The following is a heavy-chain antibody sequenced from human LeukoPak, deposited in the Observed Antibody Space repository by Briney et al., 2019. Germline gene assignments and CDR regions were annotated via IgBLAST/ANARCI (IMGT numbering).Heavy chain of an antibody. CDR3: ARAGKRGYDILTGYYAY. CDR1: GFTFSSYA. CDR2: ISSNGGST. J-gene: IGHJ4*02. D-gene: IGHD3-9*01. Sequence: GGSLRLSCAASGFTFSSYAMHWVRQAPGKGLEYVSAISSNGGSTYYANSVKGRFTISRDNSKNTLYLQMGSLRAEDMAVYYCARAGKRGYDILTGYYAYWGQGTQVTVSS. V-gene: IGHV3-64*01.